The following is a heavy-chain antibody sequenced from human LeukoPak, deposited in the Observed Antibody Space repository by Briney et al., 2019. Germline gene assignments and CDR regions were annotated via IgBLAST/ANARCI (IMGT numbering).Heavy chain of an antibody. J-gene: IGHJ4*02. CDR2: IYPGDSDT. CDR1: GYSFTTYW. CDR3: ARSYCSSISCYSGGTFGY. V-gene: IGHV5-51*01. D-gene: IGHD2-2*01. Sequence: GESLQISCKGSGYSFTTYWIGWVRQMPGKGREWMGTIYPGDSDTRYSPSFQGHVTISADKSISTAFLQWSSLKASDTAMYYCARSYCSSISCYSGGTFGYWGQGTLVTVSS.